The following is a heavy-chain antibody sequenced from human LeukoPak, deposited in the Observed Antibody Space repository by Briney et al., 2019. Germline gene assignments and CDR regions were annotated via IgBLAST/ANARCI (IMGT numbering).Heavy chain of an antibody. D-gene: IGHD3-10*01. V-gene: IGHV4-59*11. CDR2: ISNSGST. J-gene: IGHJ5*02. CDR1: GGSISSHY. Sequence: SETLFLTCTVSGGSISSHYWSWIRQPPWKGLEWIGDISNSGSTNYNPSLESRVTISVDTSKNELSLKLTSVTAADSAVYYCARDQRSPYYYSSGRIPNWFDPWGQGTLVTVSS. CDR3: ARDQRSPYYYSSGRIPNWFDP.